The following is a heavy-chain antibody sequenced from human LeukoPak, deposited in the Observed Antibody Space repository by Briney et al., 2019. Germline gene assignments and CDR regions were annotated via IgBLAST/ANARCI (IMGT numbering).Heavy chain of an antibody. J-gene: IGHJ3*02. CDR1: GYTFTGYY. V-gene: IGHV1-2*02. CDR2: INPNSGGT. Sequence: ASVKVSCKASGYTFTGYYMHWVRQAPGQGLEWMGWINPNSGGTNYAQKFQGRVTMTRDTSISTAYMELSRLRSDDTAVYYCAKANGGYSYGFAFDIWGQGKMVTVSS. D-gene: IGHD5-18*01. CDR3: AKANGGYSYGFAFDI.